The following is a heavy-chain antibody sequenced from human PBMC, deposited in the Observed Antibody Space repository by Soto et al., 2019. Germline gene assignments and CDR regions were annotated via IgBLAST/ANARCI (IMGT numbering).Heavy chain of an antibody. Sequence: PGESLKISCKGSGYSFTSYWIGWVRQMPGKGLEWMGIIYPGDSDTRYSPSFQGQVTISADKSISTAYLQWSSLKASDTAMYYCAAGLRDVDWPPKFGSGEYWGQETLVTVSS. V-gene: IGHV5-51*01. J-gene: IGHJ4*02. CDR3: AAGLRDVDWPPKFGSGEY. CDR2: IYPGDSDT. D-gene: IGHD3-9*01. CDR1: GYSFTSYW.